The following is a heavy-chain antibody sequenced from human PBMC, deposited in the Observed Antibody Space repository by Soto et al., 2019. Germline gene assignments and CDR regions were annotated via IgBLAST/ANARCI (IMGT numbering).Heavy chain of an antibody. Sequence: ASVKVSCKASGYTFTNYAIHWVRQAPGQRLEWMGWINAGNGNTKYSQKFQGRVTITTDTSASTAYMELSSLRSEDTAVYYCARGLPTIPDYWGQGTLVTVSS. D-gene: IGHD5-12*01. CDR1: GYTFTNYA. J-gene: IGHJ4*02. CDR2: INAGNGNT. CDR3: ARGLPTIPDY. V-gene: IGHV1-3*01.